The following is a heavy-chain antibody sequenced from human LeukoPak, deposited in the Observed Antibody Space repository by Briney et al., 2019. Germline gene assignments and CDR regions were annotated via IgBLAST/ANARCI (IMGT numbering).Heavy chain of an antibody. V-gene: IGHV1-46*01. CDR1: GYTFTSYY. Sequence: ASVKVSCNASGYTFTSYYMHWVRQAPGQGLEWMGIINPSGGSTSYAQKFQGRVTMTRDMSSSTVYMELSSLRSEDTAVYYCASAQGIDYWGQGTLVTVSS. CDR3: ASAQGIDY. CDR2: INPSGGST. J-gene: IGHJ4*02.